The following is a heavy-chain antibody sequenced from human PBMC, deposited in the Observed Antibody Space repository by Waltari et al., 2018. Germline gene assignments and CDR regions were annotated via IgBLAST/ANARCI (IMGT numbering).Heavy chain of an antibody. J-gene: IGHJ4*02. V-gene: IGHV3-23*01. CDR3: AKKGIQGYYFDY. CDR2: IRGSGGST. CDR1: GFTFSSYA. Sequence: EVQLLESGGGLVQPGGSLRLSCAASGFTFSSYAMSWVRQAPGEGLEWVSAIRGSGGSTYYADSVKGRFTISRDNSKNTLYLQMNSLRAEDTAVYYCAKKGIQGYYFDYWGQGTLVIVSS.